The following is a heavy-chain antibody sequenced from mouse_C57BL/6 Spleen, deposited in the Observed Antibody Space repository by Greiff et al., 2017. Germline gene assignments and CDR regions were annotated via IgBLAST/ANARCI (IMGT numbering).Heavy chain of an antibody. CDR1: GFSLTSYG. CDR2: IWSDGST. J-gene: IGHJ2*01. Sequence: QVQLKQSGPGLVAPSQSLSITCTVSGFSLTSYGVHWVRQPPGKGLEWLVVIWSDGSTTYNSALESRLSLSKDNSKSQVFLKMNSIQTDDTAMYYCARSNCDEDYFDYWGQGTTLTVSS. CDR3: ARSNCDEDYFDY. V-gene: IGHV2-6*03.